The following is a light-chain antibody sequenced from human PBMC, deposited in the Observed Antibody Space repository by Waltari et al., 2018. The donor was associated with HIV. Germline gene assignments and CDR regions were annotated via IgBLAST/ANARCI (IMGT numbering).Light chain of an antibody. CDR3: GTWDSSLGGWV. CDR1: SSNIWRNY. CDR2: DNT. V-gene: IGLV1-51*01. Sequence: QSVLTQPPSVSAAPGQKVTISCSGSSSNIWRNYVSWYQQLPGAAPQLLIYDNTWRPSGIPDRCSVSKSGTSATLGITGLQTGDEAYYYCGTWDSSLGGWVFGGGTKLAVL. J-gene: IGLJ3*02.